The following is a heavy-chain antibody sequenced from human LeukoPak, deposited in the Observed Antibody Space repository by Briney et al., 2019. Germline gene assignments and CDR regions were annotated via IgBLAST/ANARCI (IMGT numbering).Heavy chain of an antibody. Sequence: SVKVSCKASGGTFSSYAISWVRQAPGQGLEWMGGIIPIFGTANYAQKFQGRVTITADESTSAAYMELSSLRSEDTAVYYCAGAVDYSNSFDYWGQGTLVTVSS. J-gene: IGHJ4*02. V-gene: IGHV1-69*13. CDR3: AGAVDYSNSFDY. CDR2: IIPIFGTA. CDR1: GGTFSSYA. D-gene: IGHD4-11*01.